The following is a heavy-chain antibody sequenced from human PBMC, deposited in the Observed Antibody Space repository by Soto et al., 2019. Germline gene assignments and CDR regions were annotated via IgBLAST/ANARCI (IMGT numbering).Heavy chain of an antibody. Sequence: GGSLRLSCAASGFTFSSYSMNWVRQAPGKGLEWVSSISSSSSYIYYADSVKGRFTISRDNAKNSLYLQMNSLRAEDTAVYYCARDLPGHEPRGVDYWGQGTLVTVSS. J-gene: IGHJ4*02. CDR1: GFTFSSYS. D-gene: IGHD3-16*01. CDR3: ARDLPGHEPRGVDY. V-gene: IGHV3-21*01. CDR2: ISSSSSYI.